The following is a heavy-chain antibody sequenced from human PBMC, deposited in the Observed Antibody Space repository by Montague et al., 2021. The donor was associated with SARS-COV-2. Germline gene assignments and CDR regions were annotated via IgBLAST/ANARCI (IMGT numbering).Heavy chain of an antibody. Sequence: SETLSLTCTVSGASISRSSYYWGWIRQPPGKGLEWIGNIYYSGNTHYNPSLKSRVTISVDTSKNQFSLTLSSVTAPDTAIYYCARQGNSGNLIDYWGQGTLVTVSS. CDR3: ARQGNSGNLIDY. CDR2: IYYSGNT. D-gene: IGHD3-10*01. V-gene: IGHV4-39*01. J-gene: IGHJ4*02. CDR1: GASISRSSYY.